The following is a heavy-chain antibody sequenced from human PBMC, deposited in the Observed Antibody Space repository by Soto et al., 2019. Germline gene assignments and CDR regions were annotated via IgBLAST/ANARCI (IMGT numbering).Heavy chain of an antibody. V-gene: IGHV4-34*01. Sequence: PSETLSLTCAVYGGSFSGYYWSWIRQPPGKGLEWIGEINHSGSTNYNPSLKSRVTISVDTSKNQFSLKLSSVTAADTAVYYCARAGGAAAGNFDYWGQGTLVTVSS. CDR2: INHSGST. J-gene: IGHJ4*02. CDR3: ARAGGAAAGNFDY. D-gene: IGHD6-13*01. CDR1: GGSFSGYY.